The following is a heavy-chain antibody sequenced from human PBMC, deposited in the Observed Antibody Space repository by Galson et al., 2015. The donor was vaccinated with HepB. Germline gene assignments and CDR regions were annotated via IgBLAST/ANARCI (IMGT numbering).Heavy chain of an antibody. J-gene: IGHJ4*02. CDR1: GFTFSNYA. CDR3: AREQRYCSSTSCSSAGDRFDY. CDR2: LSYDGGSI. Sequence: SLRLSCAASGFTFSNYAMHWARQVPGKGLEWVAVLSYDGGSILYADSVKGRFIISRDNSKNTLHLQMNSLTADDTAVYYCAREQRYCSSTSCSSAGDRFDYWGQGTLVTVSS. V-gene: IGHV3-30-3*01. D-gene: IGHD2-2*01.